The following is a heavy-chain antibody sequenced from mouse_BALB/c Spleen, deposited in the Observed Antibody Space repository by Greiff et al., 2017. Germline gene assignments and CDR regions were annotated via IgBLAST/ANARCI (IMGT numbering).Heavy chain of an antibody. CDR3: TRGLATDYFDY. J-gene: IGHJ2*01. CDR2: ISRGGSYT. CDR1: GFTFSSYT. D-gene: IGHD1-1*01. Sequence: EVKLMESGGGLVKPGGSLKLSCAASGFTFSSYTMSWVRQTPEKRLEWVATISRGGSYTYYPDSVKGRFTISRDNAKNTLYLQMSSLKSEDTAMYYCTRGLATDYFDYWGQGTTLTVSS. V-gene: IGHV5-6-4*01.